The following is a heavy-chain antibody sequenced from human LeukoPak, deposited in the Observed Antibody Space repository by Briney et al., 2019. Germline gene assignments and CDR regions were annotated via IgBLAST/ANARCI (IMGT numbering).Heavy chain of an antibody. D-gene: IGHD3-3*01. CDR1: GGSISSSSYY. J-gene: IGHJ3*02. CDR3: ARELGSGVFDAFDI. V-gene: IGHV4-39*02. CDR2: IYYSGST. Sequence: SETLSLTCTVSGGSISSSSYYWGWIRQPPGKGLEWIGSIYYSGSTYYNPSLKSRVTISVDTSKNQFSLKLSSVTAADTAVYYCARELGSGVFDAFDIWGQGTMATVSS.